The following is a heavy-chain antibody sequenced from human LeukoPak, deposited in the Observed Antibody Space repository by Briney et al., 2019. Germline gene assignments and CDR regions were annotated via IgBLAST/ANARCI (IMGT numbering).Heavy chain of an antibody. Sequence: SGGSLRLSCAASGFTFSSQWKSWVRQAPGKGLEWVANVNQGGTEKYYVDSVKGRFTISRDNAENSLYLQMNSLRAEDTAVYYCAREHYFYHMDGWGEGTTVTVSS. V-gene: IGHV3-7*01. CDR3: AREHYFYHMDG. CDR1: GFTFSSQW. J-gene: IGHJ6*03. CDR2: VNQGGTEK.